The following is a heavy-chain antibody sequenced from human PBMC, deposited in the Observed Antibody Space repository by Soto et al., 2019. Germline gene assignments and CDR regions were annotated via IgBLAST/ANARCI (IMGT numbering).Heavy chain of an antibody. V-gene: IGHV3-23*01. J-gene: IGHJ3*02. CDR2: ISGSGGST. CDR1: GFTFSSYA. D-gene: IGHD6-19*01. Sequence: GGSLRLSCAASGFTFSSYAMSWVRQAPGKGLEWVSAISGSGGSTYYADSVKGRFTISRDNSKNTLYLQMNSLRAEDTAVYYCAKDPDHYSSGGSVAFDIWGQGTMVTVS. CDR3: AKDPDHYSSGGSVAFDI.